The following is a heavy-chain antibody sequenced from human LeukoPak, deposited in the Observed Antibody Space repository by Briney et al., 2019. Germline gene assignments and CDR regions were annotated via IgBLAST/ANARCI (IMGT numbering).Heavy chain of an antibody. V-gene: IGHV4-34*01. CDR1: GGSFSGYY. D-gene: IGHD5-12*01. CDR3: AGGWLLYNYYYYGMDV. J-gene: IGHJ6*02. CDR2: INHSGST. Sequence: PETLSLTCAVYGGSFSGYYWSWIRQPPGKGLEWIGEINHSGSTNYNPSLKSRVTISVDTSKNQFSLKLSSVTAADTAVYYCAGGWLLYNYYYYGMDVWGQGTTVTVSS.